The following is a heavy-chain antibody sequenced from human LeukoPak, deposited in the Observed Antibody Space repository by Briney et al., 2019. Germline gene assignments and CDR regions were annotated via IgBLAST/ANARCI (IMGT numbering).Heavy chain of an antibody. CDR2: IYNVGTT. V-gene: IGHV3-53*01. D-gene: IGHD2-8*01. Sequence: PGGSLRLSCAASGFTVSKSYMAWVRGGPGKGLEGVADIYNVGTTHYEDSVKGRFAISRDNSKNTLYLQMNSVRDEDTAVYYCAREGEYCTNPACPLFYWGQGTVVTVSS. CDR1: GFTVSKSY. CDR3: AREGEYCTNPACPLFY. J-gene: IGHJ4*02.